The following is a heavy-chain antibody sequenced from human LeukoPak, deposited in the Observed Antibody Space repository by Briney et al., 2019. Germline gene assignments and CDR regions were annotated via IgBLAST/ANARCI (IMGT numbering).Heavy chain of an antibody. J-gene: IGHJ4*02. D-gene: IGHD3-22*01. CDR1: GFNFRTYN. Sequence: GGSLRLSCVGSGFNFRTYNMNWVRQAPGKGLEWVSDISGSSSYTDYADSVKRRFTISKDNANSSVFLQMDSLRAEDTAVYYCARGHNSGYYLKYWGQGTLVTVSS. V-gene: IGHV3-21*05. CDR2: ISGSSSYT. CDR3: ARGHNSGYYLKY.